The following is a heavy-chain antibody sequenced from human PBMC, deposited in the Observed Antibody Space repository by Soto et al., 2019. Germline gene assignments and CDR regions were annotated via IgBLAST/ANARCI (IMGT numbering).Heavy chain of an antibody. CDR3: ARGGSLYWYFDL. CDR1: GYTITSYA. V-gene: IGHV1-3*01. CDR2: INAGNGNT. J-gene: IGHJ2*01. Sequence: ASVKVSFKAAGYTITSYAMHWVLQAPGQRLEWMGWINAGNGNTKYSQKFQGRVTITRDTSASTAYMELSSLRSEDTAVYYCARGGSLYWYFDLWGRGTLVTVSS. D-gene: IGHD1-26*01.